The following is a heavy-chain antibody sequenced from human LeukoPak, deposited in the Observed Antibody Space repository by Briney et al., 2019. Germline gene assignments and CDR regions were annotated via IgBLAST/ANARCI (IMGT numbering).Heavy chain of an antibody. D-gene: IGHD2-2*01. V-gene: IGHV3-23*01. CDR1: GFTFSSYA. Sequence: GGSLRLSCAASGFTFSSYAMSWVRQAPGKGLEWVSAISGSGGSTYYADSVKGRFTISRDNSKNTLYLQMNSLRAEDTAVYYCAKDGGGKYQLFQDDAFDIWGQGTMVTVSS. J-gene: IGHJ3*02. CDR3: AKDGGGKYQLFQDDAFDI. CDR2: ISGSGGST.